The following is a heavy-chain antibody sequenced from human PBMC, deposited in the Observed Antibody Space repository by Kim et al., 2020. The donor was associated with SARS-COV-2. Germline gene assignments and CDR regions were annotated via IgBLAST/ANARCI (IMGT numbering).Heavy chain of an antibody. D-gene: IGHD3-3*01. CDR1: GYTFTSYG. V-gene: IGHV1-18*01. Sequence: ASVKVSCKASGYTFTSYGMSWVRQAPGQGLEWMGWICIDNGNTNYAQKFQGRVIMTTDIPTTTAYMELRSLGSDDTAVYYCARDPLPSRYSDFWSGYYAPFDYWGQGSLVTVSS. CDR3: ARDPLPSRYSDFWSGYYAPFDY. J-gene: IGHJ4*02. CDR2: ICIDNGNT.